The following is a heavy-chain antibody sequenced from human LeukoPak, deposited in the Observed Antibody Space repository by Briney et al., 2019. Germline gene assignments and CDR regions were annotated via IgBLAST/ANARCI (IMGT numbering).Heavy chain of an antibody. CDR1: GYSISTGYY. J-gene: IGHJ4*02. CDR3: AREGYYDSSGYYYRGYFDY. CDR2: FYHGGST. V-gene: IGHV4-38-2*02. D-gene: IGHD3-22*01. Sequence: SETLSLTCTVSGYSISTGYYWDWIRQPPGKGLEWIGTFYHGGSTYYNPSLKSRVTISVDTSKNQFSLKLSSVTAADTAVYYCAREGYYDSSGYYYRGYFDYWGQGTLVTVSS.